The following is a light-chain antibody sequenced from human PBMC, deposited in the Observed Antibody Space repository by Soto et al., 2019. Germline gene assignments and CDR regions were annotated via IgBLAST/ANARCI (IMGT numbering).Light chain of an antibody. Sequence: ESVFTHSPVTLSLSPGERATLSCRASQSVSSNFLAWYQEKLGQAPRLLIYDASSRATGIPDRFSGSGSGTDFTLTISRLEPEDFAVYYCQQYGNSPNTFGQGTRLEIK. CDR2: DAS. V-gene: IGKV3-20*01. CDR3: QQYGNSPNT. J-gene: IGKJ5*01. CDR1: QSVSSNF.